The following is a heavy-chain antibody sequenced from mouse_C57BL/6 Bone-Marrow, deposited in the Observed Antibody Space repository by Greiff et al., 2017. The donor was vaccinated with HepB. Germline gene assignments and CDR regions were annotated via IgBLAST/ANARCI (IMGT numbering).Heavy chain of an antibody. CDR2: IHPSDSDT. CDR3: ASHYYYGSSYWYFDV. D-gene: IGHD1-1*01. V-gene: IGHV1-74*01. J-gene: IGHJ1*03. Sequence: QVQLKQPGAELVKPGASVKVSCKASGYTFTSYWMHWVKQRPGQGLEWIGRIHPSDSDTNYNQKFKGKATLTVDKSSSTAYMQLSSLTSEDSAVYYCASHYYYGSSYWYFDVWGTGTTVTVSS. CDR1: GYTFTSYW.